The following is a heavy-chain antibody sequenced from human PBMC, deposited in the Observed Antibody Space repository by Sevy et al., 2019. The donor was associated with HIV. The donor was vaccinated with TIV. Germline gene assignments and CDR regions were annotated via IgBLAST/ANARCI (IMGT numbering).Heavy chain of an antibody. CDR2: IKNKPDGGTT. CDR1: GFTFNNAW. CDR3: CTEGNVLLAEGWGHWFDP. D-gene: IGHD2-8*01. Sequence: GGSLRLSCAASGFTFNNAWMSWVRQAPGKGLEWIGRIKNKPDGGTTDYAAPVKGRFTISRDDSKNTLYLQMNSLKTEDPAVYYCCTEGNVLLAEGWGHWFDPWGQGTLVTVSS. V-gene: IGHV3-15*01. J-gene: IGHJ5*02.